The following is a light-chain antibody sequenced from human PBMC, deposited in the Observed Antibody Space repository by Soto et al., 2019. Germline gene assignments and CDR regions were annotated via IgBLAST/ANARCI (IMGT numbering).Light chain of an antibody. CDR1: QSVSSNF. J-gene: IGKJ1*01. V-gene: IGKV3-20*01. CDR3: QQYGSSSWT. Sequence: EIVLTQSPGTLSLSPGERATLSCRASQSVSSNFLAWYQERPGQAPRLLIYDASSRATGVPDRFSGSGSGTEFTLTISRLEPEDFAVYYCQQYGSSSWTFGQGTKVDIK. CDR2: DAS.